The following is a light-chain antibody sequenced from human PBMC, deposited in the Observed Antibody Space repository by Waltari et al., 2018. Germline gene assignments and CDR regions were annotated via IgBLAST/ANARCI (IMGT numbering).Light chain of an antibody. CDR1: SSDFAVFNY. J-gene: IGLJ3*02. CDR3: SSYTSTWV. Sequence: QSALPQSASVSGSPGQSITISCTGTSSDFAVFNYVSWYQQHPGKAPQLMIYDVSKRPSGVSNRFSGSKSGNTATLTISGLQAEDEADYYCSSYTSTWVFGGGTKLTVL. CDR2: DVS. V-gene: IGLV2-14*01.